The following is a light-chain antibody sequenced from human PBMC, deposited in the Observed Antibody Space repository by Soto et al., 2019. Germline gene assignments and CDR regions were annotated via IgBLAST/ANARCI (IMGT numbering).Light chain of an antibody. V-gene: IGKV1-9*01. CDR3: QQLNSYLT. J-gene: IGKJ4*01. Sequence: DIHLTQSPSFLSASVGDRVTITCRASLAISNYLAWYQQKPGKAPKLLIYDASTLQGGVPSRFSGSGSGTEFTLTIRNLQPEDFATYYCQQLNSYLTFGGGTTVEIK. CDR2: DAS. CDR1: LAISNY.